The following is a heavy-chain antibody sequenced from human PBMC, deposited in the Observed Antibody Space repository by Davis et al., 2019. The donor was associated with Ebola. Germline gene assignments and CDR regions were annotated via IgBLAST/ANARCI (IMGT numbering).Heavy chain of an antibody. CDR1: GYSISSGYY. D-gene: IGHD3-22*01. CDR3: ARTTYYYDSSGYYSRPFDY. V-gene: IGHV4-38-2*02. CDR2: IYHSGST. J-gene: IGHJ4*02. Sequence: SETLSLTCTVSGYSISSGYYWGWIRQPPGKGLEWIGSIYHSGSTYYNPSLKSRVTISVDTSKNQFSLKLSSVTAADTAVYYCARTTYYYDSSGYYSRPFDYWGQGTLVTVSS.